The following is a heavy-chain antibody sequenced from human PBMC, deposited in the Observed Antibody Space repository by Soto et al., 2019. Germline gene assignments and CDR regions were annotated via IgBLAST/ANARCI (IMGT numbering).Heavy chain of an antibody. Sequence: PSGTLSLTCTVSGGSISSYYWSWIRQPAGKGLEWIGRIYTSGSTNYNPSLKSRVTMSVDTSKNQFSLKLSSVTAADTAVYYCARSWVFRGSYGFDYWGQGTLVTVSS. CDR1: GGSISSYY. J-gene: IGHJ4*02. D-gene: IGHD5-18*01. CDR3: ARSWVFRGSYGFDY. V-gene: IGHV4-4*07. CDR2: IYTSGST.